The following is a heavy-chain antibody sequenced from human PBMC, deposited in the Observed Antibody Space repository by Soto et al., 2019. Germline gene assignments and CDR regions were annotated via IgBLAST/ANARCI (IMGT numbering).Heavy chain of an antibody. CDR2: IYTSGST. V-gene: IGHV4-4*07. J-gene: IGHJ4*02. CDR3: ARDHCSGGSCYSHY. Sequence: QVQLQESGPGLVKPSETLSLTCTVSGGSISSYYWSWIRQPAGKGLEWIGRIYTSGSTNYNPSLKSRVTMSVDTSKSQFSLKLSSVTAADTAVYYCARDHCSGGSCYSHYWGQGTLVTVSS. D-gene: IGHD2-15*01. CDR1: GGSISSYY.